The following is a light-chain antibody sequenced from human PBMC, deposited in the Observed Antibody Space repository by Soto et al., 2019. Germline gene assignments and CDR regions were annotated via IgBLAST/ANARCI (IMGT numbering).Light chain of an antibody. CDR1: RSNVAYNY. CDR3: ETWDRSLSLGV. J-gene: IGLJ3*02. CDR2: EDT. V-gene: IGLV1-51*01. Sequence: QSVLTQPPSVSAAPGQRVTISCSGSRSNVAYNYVSWYQRLPGTAPRLLIYEDTKRPSGIPDRFSGSKSGTSATLGITGLQAGDEAEYFCETWDRSLSLGVFGGGTKVTVL.